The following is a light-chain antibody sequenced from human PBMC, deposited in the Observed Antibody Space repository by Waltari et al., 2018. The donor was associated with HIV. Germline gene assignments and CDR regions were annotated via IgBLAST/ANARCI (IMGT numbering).Light chain of an antibody. CDR2: GAS. J-gene: IGKJ1*01. V-gene: IGKV3-20*01. CDR3: QQYASSPT. CDR1: QSITTNF. Sequence: EIVLTQSPGTLSLSPGDRATLSCRASQSITTNFLAWYQQKPGQAPRLLIYGASSRATGIPDKFSGSGSGTDFTRTITSLAPEDFGFYYCQQYASSPTFGQGTKVEIQ.